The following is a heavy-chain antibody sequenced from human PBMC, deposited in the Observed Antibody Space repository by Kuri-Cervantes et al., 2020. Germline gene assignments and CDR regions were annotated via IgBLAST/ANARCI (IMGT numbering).Heavy chain of an antibody. V-gene: IGHV3-23*01. D-gene: IGHD2-21*01. CDR2: ISGSSGNA. CDR1: GFTFRSYA. CDR3: AKGKSMFYYYYYMDV. Sequence: VGSLRLSCAASGFTFRSYAMTWVRQAPGKCLEWVSAISGSSGNAYYVDSVKGRFTISRDNSKNTLYLQMNSLRAEDTAVYYCAKGKSMFYYYYYMDVWGKGTTVTVSS. J-gene: IGHJ6*03.